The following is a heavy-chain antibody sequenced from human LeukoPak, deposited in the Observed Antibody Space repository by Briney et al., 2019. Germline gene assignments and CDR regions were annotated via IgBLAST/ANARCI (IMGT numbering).Heavy chain of an antibody. CDR3: AKSGGFQRGLWRGYYSFDY. J-gene: IGHJ4*02. V-gene: IGHV3-23*01. D-gene: IGHD3-3*01. CDR1: GFTFSNYA. CDR2: ISGSGGST. Sequence: GGSLRLSCAASGFTFSNYAMSWVRQAPGKGLEWVSAISGSGGSTYYPDSVKGRFTISRDNSKNTLFLQMNSLRAEDTAVYYCAKSGGFQRGLWRGYYSFDYWGQGTLVTVSS.